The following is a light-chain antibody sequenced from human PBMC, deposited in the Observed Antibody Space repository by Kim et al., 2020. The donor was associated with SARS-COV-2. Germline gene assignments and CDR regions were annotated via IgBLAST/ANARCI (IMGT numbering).Light chain of an antibody. J-gene: IGLJ1*01. CDR2: DVS. V-gene: IGLV2-14*03. CDR1: SSDVGGYNF. Sequence: GQSLTIACTGTSSDVGGYNFVSWYQQHPGKAPKLMIYDVSNRPSGVSNRFSGSKSANTASLTISGLQAEDEAEYYCSSYTSSSTYVFGTGTKVTVL. CDR3: SSYTSSSTYV.